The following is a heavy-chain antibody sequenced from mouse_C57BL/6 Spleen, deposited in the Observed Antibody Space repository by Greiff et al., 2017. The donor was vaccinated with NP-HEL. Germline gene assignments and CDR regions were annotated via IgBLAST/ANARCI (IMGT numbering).Heavy chain of an antibody. V-gene: IGHV1-85*01. CDR2: IYPRDGST. CDR3: ARFTTVVATRYFDV. J-gene: IGHJ1*03. D-gene: IGHD1-1*01. Sequence: QVQLKESGPELVKPGASVKLSCKASGYTFTSYDINWVKQRPGQGLEWIGWIYPRDGSTKYNEKFKGKATLTVDTSSSTAYMELHSLTSEDSAVYFCARFTTVVATRYFDVWGTGTTVTVSS. CDR1: GYTFTSYD.